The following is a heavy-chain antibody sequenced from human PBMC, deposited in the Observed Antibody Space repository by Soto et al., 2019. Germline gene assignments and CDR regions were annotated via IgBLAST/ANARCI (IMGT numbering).Heavy chain of an antibody. CDR2: INPNSGGT. CDR3: AREVVVNSSSWNYYFDY. J-gene: IGHJ4*02. Sequence: GASVKVSCKASGYTFTGYYMHWVRQAPGQGLEWMGWINPNSGGTNYAQKFQGWVTMTGDTSISTAYMELSRLRSDDTAVYYCAREVVVNSSSWNYYFDYWGQGTLVTVSS. CDR1: GYTFTGYY. D-gene: IGHD6-13*01. V-gene: IGHV1-2*04.